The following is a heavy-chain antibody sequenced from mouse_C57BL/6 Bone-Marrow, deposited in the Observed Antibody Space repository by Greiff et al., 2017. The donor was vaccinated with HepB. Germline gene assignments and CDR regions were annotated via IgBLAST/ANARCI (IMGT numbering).Heavy chain of an antibody. D-gene: IGHD6-5*01. CDR2: IDPGNSDT. CDR1: GYTFTSYW. J-gene: IGHJ4*01. CDR3: TRESLCFYYAMDY. Sequence: EVQGVESGTVLARPGASVKMSCKTSGYTFTSYWMHWVKQRPGQGLEWIGAIDPGNSDTSYNQKFKGKAKLTAVTSASTAYMELSSLTNEDSAVYYCTRESLCFYYAMDYWGQGTSVTVSS. V-gene: IGHV1-5*01.